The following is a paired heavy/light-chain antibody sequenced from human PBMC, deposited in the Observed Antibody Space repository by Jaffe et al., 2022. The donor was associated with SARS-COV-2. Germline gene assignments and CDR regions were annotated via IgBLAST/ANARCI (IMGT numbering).Light chain of an antibody. CDR3: QQAGSFPRT. CDR2: AAS. CDR1: QGISVW. V-gene: IGKV1-12*01. J-gene: IGKJ1*01. Sequence: DIQMTQSPSSVSASVGDRVTITCRASQGISVWLAWYQQKVGKAPKLLISAASSLQTGVPSRFSGSGSGTDFTLTISSLQPEDFATYYCQQAGSFPRTFGQGTKVEIK.
Heavy chain of an antibody. V-gene: IGHV3-21*06. J-gene: IGHJ6*04. CDR1: GFTFNTYG. Sequence: EVQLVESGGGLVKPGGSLRLSCAASGFTFNTYGMNWVRQAPGKGLEWVSCISSRSTYIYDADSVKGRFTISRDNAKNSLYLQMNSLRAEDTAVYYCARGTYDYSDTRGYYFDIWGKGTTVTVSS. D-gene: IGHD3-22*01. CDR3: ARGTYDYSDTRGYYFDI. CDR2: ISSRSTYI.